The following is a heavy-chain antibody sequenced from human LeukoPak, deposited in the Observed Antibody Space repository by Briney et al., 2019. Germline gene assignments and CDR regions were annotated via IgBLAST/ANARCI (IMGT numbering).Heavy chain of an antibody. J-gene: IGHJ4*02. D-gene: IGHD3-16*01. CDR1: GFTFTAYS. V-gene: IGHV3-7*01. Sequence: PGRSLRLSCAASGFTFTAYSFYWVRQAPGKGLEWVADIKQDGSKEYYVDSVKGRFTVSRDNAKNSLFLQMNSLRAEDSAIYYCAALWDGGYWGQGTLVTVSS. CDR2: IKQDGSKE. CDR3: AALWDGGY.